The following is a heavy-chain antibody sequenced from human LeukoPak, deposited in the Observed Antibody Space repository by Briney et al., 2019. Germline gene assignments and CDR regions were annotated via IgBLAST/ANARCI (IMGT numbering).Heavy chain of an antibody. CDR2: IYTSGST. V-gene: IGHV3-66*03. Sequence: GRSLRLTCAASGFSVTTNYMSWVRQAPGKGLEWVELIYTSGSTFYADSVMGRFTVSRDNSKNTLYLQMNSLRAEDSAAYYCARDRAGTQSWVEFDLWGQGTLVTVSS. CDR1: GFSVTTNY. J-gene: IGHJ5*02. CDR3: ARDRAGTQSWVEFDL. D-gene: IGHD3-10*01.